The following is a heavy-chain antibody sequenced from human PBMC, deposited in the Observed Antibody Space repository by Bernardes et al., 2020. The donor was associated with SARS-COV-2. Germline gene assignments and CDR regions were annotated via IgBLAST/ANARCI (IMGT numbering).Heavy chain of an antibody. V-gene: IGHV3-7*01. CDR3: ACAPSEMLRGY. Sequence: LRLSCAGSGFDFSDYWMTWVRQAPGKGLEWVANIKRDGSETYYVDSVKGRFTISRDNAKNLVFLQMNSLRAEDTAVYYCACAPSEMLRGYWGQGTLVTVSS. J-gene: IGHJ4*02. CDR1: GFDFSDYW. CDR2: IKRDGSET. D-gene: IGHD3-10*01.